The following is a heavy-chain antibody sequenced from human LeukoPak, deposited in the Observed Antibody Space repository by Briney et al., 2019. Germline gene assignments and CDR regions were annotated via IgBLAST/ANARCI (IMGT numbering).Heavy chain of an antibody. CDR3: ARGRRSFQSSSWYAVRSDWFDP. V-gene: IGHV4-34*01. CDR1: GGSFSGYY. D-gene: IGHD6-13*01. J-gene: IGHJ5*02. Sequence: SSETLSLTCAVYGGSFSGYYWSWIRQPPGKGLEWIGEINHSGSTNYNPSLKSRVTISVDTSKNQFSLKLSSVTAADTAVYYCARGRRSFQSSSWYAVRSDWFDPWGQGTLVTVSS. CDR2: INHSGST.